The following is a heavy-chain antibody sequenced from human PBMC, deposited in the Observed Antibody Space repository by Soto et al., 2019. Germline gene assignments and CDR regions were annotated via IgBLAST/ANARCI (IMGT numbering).Heavy chain of an antibody. CDR1: GLTFSSYG. V-gene: IGHV3-30*18. J-gene: IGHJ4*02. Sequence: QVQLVESGGGVVQPGRSLRLSCAASGLTFSSYGMLWVRQAPGKGLEWVALISNDGSNKYYADSVKGRFTISRDNSKRTLYLQMNSMRAEDAAVYYCAKDRGLYYQDTTGYQDYWGQGTLVTVSS. D-gene: IGHD3-22*01. CDR2: ISNDGSNK. CDR3: AKDRGLYYQDTTGYQDY.